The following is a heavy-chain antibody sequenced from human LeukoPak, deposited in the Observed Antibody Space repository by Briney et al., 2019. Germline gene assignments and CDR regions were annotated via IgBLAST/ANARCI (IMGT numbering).Heavy chain of an antibody. D-gene: IGHD3-10*01. CDR3: ARGEGITMVRGDRFDY. CDR2: IIPIFGTA. CDR1: GGTFSSYA. Sequence: SVKVSCKASGGTFSSYAISWVRQAPGQGLEWMGGIIPIFGTANYAQKFQGRVTITADESTSTAYMELSSLRSEDTAVYYCARGEGITMVRGDRFDYWGQGTPVTVSS. V-gene: IGHV1-69*13. J-gene: IGHJ4*02.